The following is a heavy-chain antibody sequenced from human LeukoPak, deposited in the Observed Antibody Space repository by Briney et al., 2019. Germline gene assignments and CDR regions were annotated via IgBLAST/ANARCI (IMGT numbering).Heavy chain of an antibody. V-gene: IGHV3-74*01. CDR2: INSDGGST. CDR1: GFTFSSYW. Sequence: PGGSLRLSCAASGFTFSSYWMHWVRQAPGKGLVWVSGINSDGGSTRYADSVKGRFIITRDNAKNMLYLQMNSLGAEDTAVYYCASMNGHAFDIWGQGTRVTVSS. J-gene: IGHJ3*02. CDR3: ASMNGHAFDI. D-gene: IGHD2-8*01.